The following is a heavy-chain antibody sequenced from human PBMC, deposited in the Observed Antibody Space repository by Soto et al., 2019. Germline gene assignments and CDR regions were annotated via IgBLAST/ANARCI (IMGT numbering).Heavy chain of an antibody. CDR1: GYTFTSYD. J-gene: IGHJ6*03. V-gene: IGHV1-8*01. Sequence: ASVKVSCKASGYTFTSYDINWVRQATGQGLEWMGWMNPNSGNTGYAQKFQGRVTMTRNTSISTAYMELSSLGSEDTAVYYCARGARSKYYGSGSSLTYYYYMDVWGKGTTVTVSS. D-gene: IGHD3-10*01. CDR3: ARGARSKYYGSGSSLTYYYYMDV. CDR2: MNPNSGNT.